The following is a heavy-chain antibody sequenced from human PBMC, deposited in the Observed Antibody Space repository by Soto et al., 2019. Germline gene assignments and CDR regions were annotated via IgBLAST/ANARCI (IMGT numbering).Heavy chain of an antibody. J-gene: IGHJ4*02. Sequence: PGGSLRLSCAASGFTFSSYAMSWVRQAPGKGLEWVSAISGSGGSTYYADSVKGRFTISRDNSKNTLYLQMNSLRAEDTAVYYCAKPGSFYDYVWGSYRPPYYFDYWGQGTLVTVSS. D-gene: IGHD3-16*02. CDR1: GFTFSSYA. CDR3: AKPGSFYDYVWGSYRPPYYFDY. V-gene: IGHV3-23*01. CDR2: ISGSGGST.